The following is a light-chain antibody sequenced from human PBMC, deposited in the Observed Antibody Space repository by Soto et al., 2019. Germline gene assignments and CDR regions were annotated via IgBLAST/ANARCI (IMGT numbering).Light chain of an antibody. CDR2: GAS. CDR1: QSVSSSY. V-gene: IGKV3-20*01. Sequence: EIVMTQSPGTLSFSPGERSILSCRASQSVSSSYLAWYQQKPGQAPRLLIYGASSRATGIPDRFSGSGSGTDFTLTISRLEPEDFAVYYCQQYGSSALTFGGGTKVDIK. J-gene: IGKJ4*01. CDR3: QQYGSSALT.